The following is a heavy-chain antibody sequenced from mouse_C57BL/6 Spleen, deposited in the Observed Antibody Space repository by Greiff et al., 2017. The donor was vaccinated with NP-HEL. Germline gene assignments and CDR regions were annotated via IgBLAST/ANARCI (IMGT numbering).Heavy chain of an antibody. D-gene: IGHD1-1*01. CDR3: ARDFTTVVAKGTDYFDY. J-gene: IGHJ2*01. CDR2: ISDGGSYT. V-gene: IGHV5-4*01. Sequence: EVKLVESGGGLVKPGGSLKLSCAASGFTFSSYAMSWVRQTPEKRLEWVATISDGGSYTYYPDNVKGRFTISRDNAKNNLYLQMSHLKSEDTAMYYCARDFTTVVAKGTDYFDYWGQGTTLTVSS. CDR1: GFTFSSYA.